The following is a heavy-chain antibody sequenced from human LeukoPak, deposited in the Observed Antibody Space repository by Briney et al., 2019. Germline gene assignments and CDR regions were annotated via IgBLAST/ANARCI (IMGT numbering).Heavy chain of an antibody. CDR2: IYYSGST. V-gene: IGHV4-31*03. D-gene: IGHD3-10*01. CDR3: ARHVSGDGYQGLDYFDY. Sequence: PSQTLSLTCTVSGGSISSGGYSWSWIRQHPGKGLEWIGYIYYSGSTYYNPSLKSRVTISVDTSKNQFSLKLSSVTAADTAVYYCARHVSGDGYQGLDYFDYWGQGTLVTVSS. CDR1: GGSISSGGYS. J-gene: IGHJ4*02.